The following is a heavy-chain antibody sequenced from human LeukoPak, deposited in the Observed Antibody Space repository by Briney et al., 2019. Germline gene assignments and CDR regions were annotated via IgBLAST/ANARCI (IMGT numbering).Heavy chain of an antibody. CDR1: GGTFSSYA. D-gene: IGHD1-1*01. CDR3: VRGCDWNGPFDY. CDR2: IIPIFGTA. J-gene: IGHJ4*02. V-gene: IGHV1-69*06. Sequence: SVKVSCKASGGTFSSYAISWVRQAPGQGLEWMGGIIPIFGTANYARKFQGRVTITADKSTSTAYMELSSLRSEDTAVYYCVRGCDWNGPFDYWGQGTLVTVSS.